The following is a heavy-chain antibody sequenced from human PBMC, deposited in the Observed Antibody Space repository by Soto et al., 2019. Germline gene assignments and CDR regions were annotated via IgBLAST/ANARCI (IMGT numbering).Heavy chain of an antibody. CDR1: GYSFTSYW. CDR3: ARTPYYDFWSGPAHGYYYGMDV. J-gene: IGHJ6*02. D-gene: IGHD3-3*01. V-gene: IGHV5-51*01. Sequence: PGESLKISCKGSGYSFTSYWIGWVRQMPGKGLEWMGIIYPGDSDTRYSPSFQGQVTISADKSISTAYLQWSSLKASDTAMYYCARTPYYDFWSGPAHGYYYGMDVWGQGTTVTVSS. CDR2: IYPGDSDT.